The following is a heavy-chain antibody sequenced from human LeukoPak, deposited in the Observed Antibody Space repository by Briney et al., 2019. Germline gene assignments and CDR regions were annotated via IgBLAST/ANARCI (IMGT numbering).Heavy chain of an antibody. CDR3: ARDADYYDSSGFVSANYYYGMDV. D-gene: IGHD3-22*01. CDR1: GGSISSSGHY. V-gene: IGHV4-39*02. Sequence: SETLSLTCTVSGGSISSSGHYWGWIRQPPGEGLEWVGSIYHSGSTYYNPSLKSRVTISVDTSKNQFSLKLSSVTAADTAVYYCARDADYYDSSGFVSANYYYGMDVWGQGTTVTVSS. CDR2: IYHSGST. J-gene: IGHJ6*02.